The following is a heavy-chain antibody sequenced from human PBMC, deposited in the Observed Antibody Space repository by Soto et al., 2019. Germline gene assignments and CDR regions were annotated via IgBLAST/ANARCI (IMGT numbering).Heavy chain of an antibody. CDR2: LYYTGTT. CDR3: GAYCSRTHCYAWFDP. CDR1: GGSIGSSSYY. D-gene: IGHD2-2*01. J-gene: IGHJ5*02. Sequence: SETLSLTCSVSGGSIGSSSYYFGWIRQPPGKGLEWIGSLYYTGTTNYNSSLKSRVTISADKSQNQFSLRLSSVTAADMAVYYCGAYCSRTHCYAWFDPWGQGTLVTVSS. V-gene: IGHV4-39*01.